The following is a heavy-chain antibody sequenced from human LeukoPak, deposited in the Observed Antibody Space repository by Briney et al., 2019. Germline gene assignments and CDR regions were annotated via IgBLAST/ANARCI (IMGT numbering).Heavy chain of an antibody. CDR2: IIPIFGTA. D-gene: IGHD3-9*01. CDR1: GGTFSSYA. Sequence: ASVRVCCTASGGTFSSYAISWVREAPGQGREWMGGIIPIFGTANYAQKFQGRVTITTDESTSTAYMELSSLRSEDTAVYYCARAPKGDILTGYLDYWGQGTLVTVS. V-gene: IGHV1-69*05. J-gene: IGHJ4*02. CDR3: ARAPKGDILTGYLDY.